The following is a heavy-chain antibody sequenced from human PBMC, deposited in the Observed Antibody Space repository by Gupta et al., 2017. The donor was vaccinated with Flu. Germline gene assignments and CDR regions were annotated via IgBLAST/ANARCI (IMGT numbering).Heavy chain of an antibody. CDR1: GYTLTTYY. Sequence: QVQLVQSGAEVKKPGASVRVSCRPSGYTLTTYYTHWMRQAPGQGLEWMGMVSPTGVITRNVQKFQDRLTLTRDTSSNTAYMELSSLRSEDTAVYYCARLKAGYGYEDVWGQGALVIVSS. D-gene: IGHD5-18*01. CDR2: VSPTGVIT. J-gene: IGHJ4*02. CDR3: ARLKAGYGYEDV. V-gene: IGHV1-46*01.